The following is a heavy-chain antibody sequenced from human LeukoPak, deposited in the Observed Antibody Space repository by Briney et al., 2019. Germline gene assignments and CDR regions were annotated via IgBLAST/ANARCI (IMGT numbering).Heavy chain of an antibody. CDR2: IKQDGTEK. CDR1: TFAFSSYW. J-gene: IGHJ4*02. Sequence: GGSLRLSCAASTFAFSSYWMSWVRQAPGKGLEWVANIKQDGTEKYYVGSVKGRFTISRDNAKNSLYLQMNSLRAEDTAVYYCARGSGKPFDYWGQGTLVTVSS. CDR3: ARGSGKPFDY. D-gene: IGHD1-14*01. V-gene: IGHV3-7*01.